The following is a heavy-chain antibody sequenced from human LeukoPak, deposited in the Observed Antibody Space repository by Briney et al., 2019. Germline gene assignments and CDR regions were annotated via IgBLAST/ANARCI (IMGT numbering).Heavy chain of an antibody. Sequence: PGGSLRLSCAASGFTFSSYEMSWVRQAPGKGLEWVSYISSSGSTIYYADSVKGRFTISRDNAKNSLYLQMNSLRAEDTAVYYCASYPIGGSGSYYYYYYGMDVWGKGTTVTVSS. CDR1: GFTFSSYE. V-gene: IGHV3-48*03. CDR3: ASYPIGGSGSYYYYYYGMDV. CDR2: ISSSGSTI. J-gene: IGHJ6*04. D-gene: IGHD3-10*01.